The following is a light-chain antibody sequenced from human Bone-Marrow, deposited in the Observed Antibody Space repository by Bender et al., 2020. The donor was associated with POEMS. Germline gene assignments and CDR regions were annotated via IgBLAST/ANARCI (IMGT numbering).Light chain of an antibody. CDR3: QAWDTYSVI. V-gene: IGLV3-1*01. CDR1: DLGDKY. CDR2: QDT. Sequence: SYEVTQPPSVSVSPGQTASITCSGDDLGDKYVAWYQQKPGQSPVLVIYQDTKRPSGIPERFSGSNSGNTATLTISGTQAMDGADCCCQAWDTYSVIFGGGTKLTVL. J-gene: IGLJ2*01.